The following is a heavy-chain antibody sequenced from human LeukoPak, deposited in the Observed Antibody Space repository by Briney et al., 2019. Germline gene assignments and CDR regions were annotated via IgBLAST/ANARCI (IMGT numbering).Heavy chain of an antibody. D-gene: IGHD3-3*01. J-gene: IGHJ6*03. CDR1: GFTFSSYN. V-gene: IGHV3-48*01. Sequence: GGSLRLSCAASGFTFSSYNMNWVRQAPGKGLEWVSYISSTSGTIDYADSVKGRFTISRDNSKTSLYLQINSLRAEDTAVYYCAILPLYDFWSGRDPGYMDVWGKGTTVTVSS. CDR3: AILPLYDFWSGRDPGYMDV. CDR2: ISSTSGTI.